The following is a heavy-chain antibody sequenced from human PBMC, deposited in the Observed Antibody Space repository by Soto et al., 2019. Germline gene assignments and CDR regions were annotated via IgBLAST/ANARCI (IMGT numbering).Heavy chain of an antibody. CDR2: MNPNSGNT. Sequence: ASVKVSCKASGYTFTSYDINWVRQATGQGLEWMGWMNPNSGNTGYAQKFQGRVTMTRNTSISTAYMELSSLRSEDTAVYYCVREIGYCTNGVCLEYNWFDPWGQGTLVTVSS. V-gene: IGHV1-8*01. D-gene: IGHD2-8*01. CDR3: VREIGYCTNGVCLEYNWFDP. J-gene: IGHJ5*02. CDR1: GYTFTSYD.